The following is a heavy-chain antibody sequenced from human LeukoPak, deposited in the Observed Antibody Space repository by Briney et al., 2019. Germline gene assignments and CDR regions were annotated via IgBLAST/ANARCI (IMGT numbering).Heavy chain of an antibody. CDR2: IWYDGSNK. J-gene: IGHJ3*02. CDR1: GFTFSSYG. Sequence: GRSLRLSCAASGFTFSSYGMHWVRQAPDKGQEWVAVIWYDGSNKYYADSVKGRFTISRDNSKNTLYLQMNSLRAEDTAVYYCARDQYCSSTSCYDRAFDIWGQGTMVTVSS. V-gene: IGHV3-33*01. D-gene: IGHD2-2*01. CDR3: ARDQYCSSTSCYDRAFDI.